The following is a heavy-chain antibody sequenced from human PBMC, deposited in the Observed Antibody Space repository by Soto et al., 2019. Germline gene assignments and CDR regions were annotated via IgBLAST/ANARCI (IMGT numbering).Heavy chain of an antibody. V-gene: IGHV4-31*03. CDR1: GGSISSGGYY. CDR2: IYYSGST. D-gene: IGHD1-26*01. Sequence: PSETLSLTCTVSGGSISSGGYYWSWIRQHPGKGLEWIGYIYYSGSTYYNQSLKSRVTISVDTSKNQFSLKLSSVTAADTAVYYCARVILGPTWSNWFDPWGQGTLVTVSS. CDR3: ARVILGPTWSNWFDP. J-gene: IGHJ5*02.